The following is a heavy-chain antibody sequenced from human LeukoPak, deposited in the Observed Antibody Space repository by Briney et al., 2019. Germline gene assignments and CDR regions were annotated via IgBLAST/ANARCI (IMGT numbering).Heavy chain of an antibody. J-gene: IGHJ4*02. V-gene: IGHV1-46*01. CDR1: GYTFISYY. CDR2: INPRGGGT. Sequence: GASVKVSCKASGYTFISYYIHWVRQTPGQGLEWMGFINPRGGGTTYAQKFQGRVTVTADTSTSTAYMELSRLRSEDTAVYHCARLEGLTAMVNDWGQGTPVTVSS. D-gene: IGHD5-18*01. CDR3: ARLEGLTAMVND.